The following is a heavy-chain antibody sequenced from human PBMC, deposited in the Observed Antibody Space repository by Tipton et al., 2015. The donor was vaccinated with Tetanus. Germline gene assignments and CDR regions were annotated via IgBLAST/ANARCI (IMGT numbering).Heavy chain of an antibody. D-gene: IGHD3-3*01. CDR3: AAQIIPTDRGGWFDP. V-gene: IGHV4-31*03. J-gene: IGHJ5*02. CDR1: GGSIRGGGYY. Sequence: TLSLTCTVSGGSIRGGGYYWSWIRQHPEKGLEWIGYIYYTGNTYYNPSLKSRVTISVDMSKNQFSLKLRSVTAADTAVYYCAAQIIPTDRGGWFDPWGQGTLVTVSS. CDR2: IYYTGNT.